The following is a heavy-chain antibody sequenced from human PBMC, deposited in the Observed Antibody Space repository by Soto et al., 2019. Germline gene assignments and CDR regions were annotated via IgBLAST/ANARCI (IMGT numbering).Heavy chain of an antibody. V-gene: IGHV4-59*08. D-gene: IGHD3-10*01. J-gene: IGHJ3*02. CDR3: ARSTGGYAFDI. CDR2: IYYNGNT. Sequence: WTWIRQPPGKGLEWIGYIYYNGNTDYNPSLKSRVTILTDKSKSYFSLRLTSLTAADTAVYYCARSTGGYAFDIWGQGAVVTVSS.